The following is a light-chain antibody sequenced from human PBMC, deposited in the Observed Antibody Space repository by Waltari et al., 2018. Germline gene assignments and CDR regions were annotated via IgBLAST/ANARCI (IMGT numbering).Light chain of an antibody. Sequence: DIQMTQSPSTLSASVGDRVTITCRASQSINIWLAWYQQKPGKAPKLLIYKASSLESGVPSRFSGSGSGTEFTLTISSLQPDDFATYYCQQYNSYLPLTFGPGTKVDIK. CDR3: QQYNSYLPLT. V-gene: IGKV1-5*03. J-gene: IGKJ3*01. CDR1: QSINIW. CDR2: KAS.